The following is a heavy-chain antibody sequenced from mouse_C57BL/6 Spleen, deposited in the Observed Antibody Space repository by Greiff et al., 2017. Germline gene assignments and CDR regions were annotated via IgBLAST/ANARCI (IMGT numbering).Heavy chain of an antibody. CDR1: GYTFTSYW. Sequence: QVQLQQPGAELVRPGSSVKLSCKASGYTFTSYWMDWVKQRPGQGLEWIGNIYPSDSETHYNQKFKDKATLTVDKSSSTAYMQLSSLTSEDSAVYDCARNDYFAYWGQGTLVTVSA. D-gene: IGHD2-4*01. CDR3: ARNDYFAY. V-gene: IGHV1-61*01. J-gene: IGHJ3*01. CDR2: IYPSDSET.